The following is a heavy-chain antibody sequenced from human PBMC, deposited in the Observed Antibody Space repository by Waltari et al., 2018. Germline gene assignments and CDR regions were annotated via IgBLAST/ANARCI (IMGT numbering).Heavy chain of an antibody. J-gene: IGHJ4*02. D-gene: IGHD3-22*01. CDR2: ISGSGGST. Sequence: EVQLLESGGGLVQPGGSLRLSCAASGFTFSSYAMSWVRQAPGKGLEWVSAISGSGGSTYYADSVKGRFTISRDNSKNTLYLQMNSLRAEDTAVYYCAKVQQGGYYDSSGKPLWFDYWGQGTLVTVSS. CDR1: GFTFSSYA. CDR3: AKVQQGGYYDSSGKPLWFDY. V-gene: IGHV3-23*01.